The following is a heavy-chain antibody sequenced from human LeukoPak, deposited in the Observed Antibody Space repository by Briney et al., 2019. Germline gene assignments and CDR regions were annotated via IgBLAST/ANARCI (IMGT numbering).Heavy chain of an antibody. CDR3: ARASGFNGVGYYGMDV. CDR1: GGSISSYY. D-gene: IGHD2-8*01. V-gene: IGHV4-59*01. CDR2: IYYSGST. Sequence: SETLSLTCTVSGGSISSYYWSWIRQPPGKGLEWIGYIYYSGSTNYNPSLKSRVTISVDTSKNQFSLKLSSVTAADTAVYYCARASGFNGVGYYGMDVWGQGTTVTVSS. J-gene: IGHJ6*02.